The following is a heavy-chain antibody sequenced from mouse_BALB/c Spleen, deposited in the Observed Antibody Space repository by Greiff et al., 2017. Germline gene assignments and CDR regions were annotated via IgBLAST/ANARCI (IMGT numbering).Heavy chain of an antibody. Sequence: EVMLVESGGDLVKPGGSLKLSCAASGFTFSSYGMSWVRQTPDKRLEWVATISSGGSYTYYPDSVKGRFTISRDNAKNTLYLQMSSLKSEDTAMYYCARHRDEDYFDYWGQGTTLTVSS. D-gene: IGHD3-3*01. V-gene: IGHV5-6*01. J-gene: IGHJ2*01. CDR1: GFTFSSYG. CDR3: ARHRDEDYFDY. CDR2: ISSGGSYT.